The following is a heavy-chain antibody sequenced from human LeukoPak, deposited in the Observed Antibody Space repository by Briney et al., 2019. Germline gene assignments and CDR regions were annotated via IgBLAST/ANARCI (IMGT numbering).Heavy chain of an antibody. V-gene: IGHV1-69*04. J-gene: IGHJ6*02. D-gene: IGHD2-21*01. CDR2: IIPILGIA. CDR1: GGTFSSYA. Sequence: SVKVSCKASGGTFSSYAISWVRQAPGQGLEWMGRIIPILGIANYAQKFQGRVTITADKSTSTAYMELSSLRSEDTAVYYCARAYSPAPYGMDVWGQGTTVTVSS. CDR3: ARAYSPAPYGMDV.